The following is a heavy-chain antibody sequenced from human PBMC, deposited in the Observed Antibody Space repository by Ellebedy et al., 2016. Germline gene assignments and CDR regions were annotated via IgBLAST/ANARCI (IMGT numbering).Heavy chain of an antibody. D-gene: IGHD3-10*01. CDR3: ARAKTAWFGEFLIDY. CDR1: GGTFSSYA. CDR2: INPNSGGT. V-gene: IGHV1-2*02. J-gene: IGHJ4*02. Sequence: ASVKVSXXASGGTFSSYAISWVRQAPGQGLEWMGWINPNSGGTNYAQKFQGRVTMTRDTSISTAYMELSRLRSEDTAVYYCARAKTAWFGEFLIDYWGQGTLVTVSS.